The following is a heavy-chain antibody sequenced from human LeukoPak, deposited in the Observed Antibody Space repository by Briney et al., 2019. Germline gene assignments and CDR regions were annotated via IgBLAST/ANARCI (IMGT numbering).Heavy chain of an antibody. Sequence: ASVKVSCKASGYTFTGYYMHWVRQAPGQGLEWMGWINPNSGGTNYAQKFQGRVTMTRDTSISTAYMELSRLRSDDTAVYYCARLGYCSSTSCPPKGWFDPWGQGTLVIVSS. D-gene: IGHD2-2*01. V-gene: IGHV1-2*02. CDR3: ARLGYCSSTSCPPKGWFDP. CDR1: GYTFTGYY. J-gene: IGHJ5*02. CDR2: INPNSGGT.